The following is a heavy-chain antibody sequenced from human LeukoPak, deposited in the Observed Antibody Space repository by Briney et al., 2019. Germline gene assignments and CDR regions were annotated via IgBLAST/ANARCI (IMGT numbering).Heavy chain of an antibody. D-gene: IGHD2-2*01. CDR1: GGSISSYY. J-gene: IGHJ5*02. CDR3: ARDTDCSGTSCYQGIAAAARGRNNWFDP. V-gene: IGHV4-4*07. CDR2: IYTSGST. Sequence: PSETLSLTCTVSGGSISSYYWSWIRQPAGKGLEWIGRIYTSGSTNYNPSLKSRVTMSVDTSKNQFSLKLSSVTAADTAVYYCARDTDCSGTSCYQGIAAAARGRNNWFDPWGQGTLVTVSS.